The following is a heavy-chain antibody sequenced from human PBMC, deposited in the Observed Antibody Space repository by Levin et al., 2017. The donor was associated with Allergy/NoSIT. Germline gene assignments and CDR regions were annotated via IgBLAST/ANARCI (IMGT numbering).Heavy chain of an antibody. Sequence: RPGGSLRLSCTASGFILSNYEMDWVRQAPGRGLEWITYIPTSATTIYYADSVKGRFTISRDTAKNTLYLQMSSLRVEDTAGYYCVEDYDFVSGYAMDVWGQGTTVTVSS. CDR1: GFILSNYE. CDR3: VEDYDFVSGYAMDV. D-gene: IGHD3-3*01. CDR2: IPTSATTI. J-gene: IGHJ6*02. V-gene: IGHV3-48*03.